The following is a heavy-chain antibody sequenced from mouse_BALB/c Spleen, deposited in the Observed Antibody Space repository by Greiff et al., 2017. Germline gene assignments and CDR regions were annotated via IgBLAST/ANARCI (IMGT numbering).Heavy chain of an antibody. V-gene: IGHV2-9*02. CDR1: GFSLTSYG. D-gene: IGHD1-1*01. CDR2: IWAGGST. J-gene: IGHJ4*01. Sequence: VKVVESGPGLVAPSQSLSITCTVSGFSLTSYGVHWVRQPPGKGLEWLGVIWAGGSTNYNSALMSRLSISKDNSKSQVFLKMNSLQTDDTAMYYCARLSRGDAMDYWGQGTSVTVSS. CDR3: ARLSRGDAMDY.